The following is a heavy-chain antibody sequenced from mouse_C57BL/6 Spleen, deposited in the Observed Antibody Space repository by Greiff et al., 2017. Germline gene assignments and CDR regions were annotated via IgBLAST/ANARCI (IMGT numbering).Heavy chain of an antibody. CDR2: INPSSGYT. J-gene: IGHJ1*03. CDR1: GYTFTSYW. Sequence: VQLQQSGAELAKPGASVKLSCKASGYTFTSYWMHWVKQRPGQGLEWIGYINPSSGYTKYNQKFKDKATLTADKSSSTAYMQLSSLTYEDSAVYYSATYYSKKYIDVWGTGTTVTVSS. V-gene: IGHV1-7*01. D-gene: IGHD2-5*01. CDR3: ATYYSKKYIDV.